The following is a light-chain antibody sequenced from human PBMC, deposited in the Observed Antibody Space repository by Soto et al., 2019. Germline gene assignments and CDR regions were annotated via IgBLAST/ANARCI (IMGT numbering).Light chain of an antibody. CDR1: QSVSSY. V-gene: IGKV3-11*01. Sequence: EIVLTQSPSTLSLSPGERATLSCRASQSVSSYLAWYQQKPGQAPRLLIYDASNRATAIPARFSGSGSGTGLHPNISSLEPEDFAVYYCQQRRDWPITFGQGTRLEIK. J-gene: IGKJ5*01. CDR2: DAS. CDR3: QQRRDWPIT.